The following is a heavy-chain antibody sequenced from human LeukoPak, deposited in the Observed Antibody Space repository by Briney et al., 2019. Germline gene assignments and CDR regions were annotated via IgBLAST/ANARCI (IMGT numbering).Heavy chain of an antibody. J-gene: IGHJ5*02. CDR2: IYYGVST. Sequence: PSETLSLTCTVSGGSISSYYWSWIRQPPGKGLEWIGYIYYGVSTNYNPSLKSRVTISLDTSKKQISLKVRSVTAADTAIYYCARLLADNWFDPWGQGTLVTVS. V-gene: IGHV4-59*08. CDR3: ARLLADNWFDP. CDR1: GGSISSYY. D-gene: IGHD6-13*01.